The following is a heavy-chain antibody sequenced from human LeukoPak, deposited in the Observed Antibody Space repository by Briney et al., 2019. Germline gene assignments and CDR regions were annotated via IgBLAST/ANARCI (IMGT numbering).Heavy chain of an antibody. CDR3: ARDSNSFPNYFDF. V-gene: IGHV3-53*01. Sequence: GGSLRLSCAASGFSVSSNYMSWVRQAPGGGLEWVSLIYSAGDTFYSDSVKGRFTISRDSSKNTLYLQMNSLRTEDTAIYYCARDSNSFPNYFDFWGQGNLVTVSS. J-gene: IGHJ4*02. CDR2: IYSAGDT. CDR1: GFSVSSNY. D-gene: IGHD2-21*01.